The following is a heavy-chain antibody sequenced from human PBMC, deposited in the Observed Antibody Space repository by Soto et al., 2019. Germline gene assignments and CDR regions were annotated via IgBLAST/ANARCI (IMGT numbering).Heavy chain of an antibody. Sequence: QVQLVQSGAEVKKLGSSVKVPCKASGGTFSSYAISWVRQAPGQGLEWMGGIIPIIGTTNYAQKFQGRVTITADESTSTAYMELSSLRSEDTAVYYCAREEGDSIGYYNWFDPWGQGTLVTVSS. CDR2: IIPIIGTT. V-gene: IGHV1-69*01. D-gene: IGHD3-22*01. CDR3: AREEGDSIGYYNWFDP. CDR1: GGTFSSYA. J-gene: IGHJ5*02.